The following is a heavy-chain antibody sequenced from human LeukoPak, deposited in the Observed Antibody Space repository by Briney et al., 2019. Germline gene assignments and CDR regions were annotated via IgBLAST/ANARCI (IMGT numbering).Heavy chain of an antibody. J-gene: IGHJ4*02. CDR3: AGGKRDGSMLFEC. D-gene: IGHD5-24*01. CDR2: INSDGSST. Sequence: PGGSLRLSCAASGFTFSSYWMHWVRQAPGKGLVWVSRINSDGSSTTYADSVKGRFTISRDNAKNTLYPQMNSLRAEDTAVYHCAGGKRDGSMLFECWGQGTLVTVSS. CDR1: GFTFSSYW. V-gene: IGHV3-74*01.